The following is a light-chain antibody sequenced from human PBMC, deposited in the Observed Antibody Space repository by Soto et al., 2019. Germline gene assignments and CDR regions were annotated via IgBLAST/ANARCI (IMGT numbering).Light chain of an antibody. CDR2: GGS. V-gene: IGKV3-20*01. CDR1: QSVRNN. CDR3: QQYGSSPLT. Sequence: IVMTQSPATLSVSPGERVTLSCRASQSVRNNLVWYQQRPGQAPRLLIYGGSSRATGIPARFSGSGSGTDFTLTISRLEAEDFAVYYCQQYGSSPLTFGQGTKVDIK. J-gene: IGKJ1*01.